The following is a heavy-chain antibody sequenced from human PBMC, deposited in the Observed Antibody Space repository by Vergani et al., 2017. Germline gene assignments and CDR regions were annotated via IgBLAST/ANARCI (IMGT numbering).Heavy chain of an antibody. V-gene: IGHV1-46*01. Sequence: QVQLVQSGAEVKKPGASVKVSCKASGYTFTSYYMHWVRQAPGQGLEWMGIINPSGGSTSYAQKFQGRVTMTRDTSTSTVYMELSSLRSEDTAVYYCARYSRYCSSTSCYVGRDWFDPWGQGTLVTVSS. J-gene: IGHJ5*02. CDR1: GYTFTSYY. D-gene: IGHD2-2*01. CDR3: ARYSRYCSSTSCYVGRDWFDP. CDR2: INPSGGST.